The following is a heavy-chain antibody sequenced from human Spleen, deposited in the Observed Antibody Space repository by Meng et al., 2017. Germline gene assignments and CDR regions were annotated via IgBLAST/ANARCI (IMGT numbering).Heavy chain of an antibody. CDR2: LIPVVRTP. J-gene: IGHJ6*02. D-gene: IGHD2-8*02. CDR1: GVTFSNYA. V-gene: IGHV1-69*10. CDR3: AGSSRGCTGGSCLFGSYHYYTMEV. Sequence: QVQLVQSGAEVRKPGSSVKISCKTSGVTFSNYAISWLRQAPGQGLEWMGGLIPVVRTPNYALNFQGRVTITADRSTTTVYMELSSLRSEDTAVYYCAGSSRGCTGGSCLFGSYHYYTMEVWGQGTTVTVSS.